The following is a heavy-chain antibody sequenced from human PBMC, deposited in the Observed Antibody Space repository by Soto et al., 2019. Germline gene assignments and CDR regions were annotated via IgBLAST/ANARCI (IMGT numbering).Heavy chain of an antibody. J-gene: IGHJ3*02. CDR1: GFSLSTSGMC. D-gene: IGHD3-9*01. CDR2: IDWDDDK. V-gene: IGHV2-70*01. CDR3: ARIRGYYDILTGYPRYDAFDI. Sequence: SGPTLVNPTQTLTLTCTFSGFSLSTSGMCVSWIRQPPGKALEWLALIDWDDDKYYSTSLKTRLTISKDTSKNQVVLTMTNMDPVDTATYYCARIRGYYDILTGYPRYDAFDIWGQGTMVTV.